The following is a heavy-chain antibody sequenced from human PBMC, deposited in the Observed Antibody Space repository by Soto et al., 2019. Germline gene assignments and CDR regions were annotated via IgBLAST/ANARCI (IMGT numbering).Heavy chain of an antibody. V-gene: IGHV1-2*02. D-gene: IGHD2-21*02. CDR1: GYTFTGYY. CDR3: ARASRPMTTIISGWLHP. J-gene: IGHJ5*02. Sequence: ASVKVSCKASGYTFTGYYMHWVRQAPGQGLEWMGWINPNSGGTNYAQKFQGRVTMTSDTSIGTAYMELSRLRSDDTAVYFCARASRPMTTIISGWLHPWGLGNMVTVYS. CDR2: INPNSGGT.